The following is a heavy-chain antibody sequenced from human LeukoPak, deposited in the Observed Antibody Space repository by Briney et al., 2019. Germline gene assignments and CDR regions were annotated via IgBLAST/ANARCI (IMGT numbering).Heavy chain of an antibody. V-gene: IGHV4-59*01. J-gene: IGHJ5*02. CDR3: ARSVALSIAAAVGWFDP. CDR2: IYYSGCT. CDR1: GGSISSYY. Sequence: SETLSLTCTVSGGSISSYYWSWIRQPPGKGLEWMGYIYYSGCTNYNPSLKSRVTISVDTSKNQFSLKLSSVTAADTAVYYCARSVALSIAAAVGWFDPWGQGTLVTVSS. D-gene: IGHD6-13*01.